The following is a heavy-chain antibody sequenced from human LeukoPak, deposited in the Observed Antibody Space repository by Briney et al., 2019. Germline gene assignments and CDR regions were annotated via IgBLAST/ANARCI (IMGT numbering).Heavy chain of an antibody. V-gene: IGHV4-34*01. CDR1: GGSFSGYY. CDR3: AMPSYYYDSSGYYPHLDY. Sequence: SETLSLTCAVYGGSFSGYYWSWIRQPPGKGLEGIGEINHSGSTNYNPSLKSRVTISVDTSKNQFSLKLSSVTAADTAVYYCAMPSYYYDSSGYYPHLDYWGQGTLVTVSS. CDR2: INHSGST. J-gene: IGHJ4*02. D-gene: IGHD3-22*01.